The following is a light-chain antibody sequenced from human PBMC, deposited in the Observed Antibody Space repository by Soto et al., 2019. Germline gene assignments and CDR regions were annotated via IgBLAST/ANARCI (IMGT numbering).Light chain of an antibody. CDR2: DAS. CDR3: QQYNSYSWT. Sequence: DIQTTQTPSTLSASVGDRVTITCRASQSISSWLAWYQQKPGKAPKLLIYDASSLESGVPSRFSGSGSGTEFTLTISSLQHDDFATCYCQQYNSYSWTFGHGTKVDIK. J-gene: IGKJ1*01. V-gene: IGKV1-5*01. CDR1: QSISSW.